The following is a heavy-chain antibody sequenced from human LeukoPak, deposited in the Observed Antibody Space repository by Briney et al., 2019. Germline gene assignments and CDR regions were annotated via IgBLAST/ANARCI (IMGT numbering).Heavy chain of an antibody. CDR1: GFTFSSYA. CDR3: AREGGGYEGNYYYYYGMDV. CDR2: ISYDGSNK. V-gene: IGHV3-30*04. Sequence: PGRSLRLSCAASGFTFSSYAMHWVRQAPGKGLEWVAVISYDGSNKYYADSVKGRFTISRDNSKNTLYLQMNSLRAEDTAVYYCAREGGGYEGNYYYYYGMDVWGQGTRSPSP. J-gene: IGHJ6*02. D-gene: IGHD5-12*01.